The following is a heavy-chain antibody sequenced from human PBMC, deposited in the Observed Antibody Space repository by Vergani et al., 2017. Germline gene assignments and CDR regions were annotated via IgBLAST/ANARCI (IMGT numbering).Heavy chain of an antibody. D-gene: IGHD1-26*01. CDR3: ARDVGAREFYYYGMDV. J-gene: IGHJ6*02. Sequence: QVQLEESGGGVVQPGRSLRLSCAGSGFTLSSHAMHWVRQAPGKGLEWVAFIWYDGSKEYYADSVKGRFTISRDNSKNTLYLQMNNLRAADTAVYYCARDVGAREFYYYGMDVWGQGTTVTVSS. CDR2: IWYDGSKE. CDR1: GFTLSSHA. V-gene: IGHV3-33*01.